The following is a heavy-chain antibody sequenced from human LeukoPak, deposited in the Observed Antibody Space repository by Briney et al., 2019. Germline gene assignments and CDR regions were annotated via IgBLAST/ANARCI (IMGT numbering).Heavy chain of an antibody. V-gene: IGHV3-7*01. CDR1: GFTYSSYW. CDR3: ARNMDV. J-gene: IGHJ6*02. Sequence: GGSLRHSCAASGFTYSSYWMHWVGQAPGKGLEWVANINQDETEKYYVYSVKGRFTISRDNAENSLYLQMNSLRGEVTSVYYCARNMDVWGQGTTVTVSS. CDR2: INQDETEK.